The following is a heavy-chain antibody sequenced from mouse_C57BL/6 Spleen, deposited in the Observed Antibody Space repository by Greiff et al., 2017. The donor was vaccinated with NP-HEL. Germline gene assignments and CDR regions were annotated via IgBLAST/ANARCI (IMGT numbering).Heavy chain of an antibody. J-gene: IGHJ3*01. D-gene: IGHD1-1*01. CDR2: IYPRSGNT. Sequence: QVQLKESGAELARPGASVKLSCKASGCTFTSYGITWVKQRTGQGLEWIGEIYPRSGNTYCNEKFKGKATLTADKSSSTAYMELRSLTSEDSAVYFCARKNDCGSGAAWFAYWGQGTLVTVSA. CDR3: ARKNDCGSGAAWFAY. CDR1: GCTFTSYG. V-gene: IGHV1-81*01.